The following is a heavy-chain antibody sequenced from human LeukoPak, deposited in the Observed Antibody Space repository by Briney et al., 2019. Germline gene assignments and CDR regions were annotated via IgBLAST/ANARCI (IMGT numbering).Heavy chain of an antibody. CDR1: GFTFSSYS. V-gene: IGHV3-21*01. CDR3: ATLDSTSLANDY. D-gene: IGHD2/OR15-2a*01. Sequence: GGSLRLSCAASGFTFSSYSMNWVRQAPGKGLEWVSSISSSSSYIYYADSVKGRFTISRDNAKNSLYLQMNSLRAKDTAVYYCATLDSTSLANDYWGQGTLVTVSS. J-gene: IGHJ4*02. CDR2: ISSSSSYI.